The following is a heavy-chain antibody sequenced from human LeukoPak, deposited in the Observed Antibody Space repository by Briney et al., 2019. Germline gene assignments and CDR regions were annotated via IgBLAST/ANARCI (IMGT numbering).Heavy chain of an antibody. V-gene: IGHV3-23*01. D-gene: IGHD1-26*01. CDR3: AKDSKIVGPTFRSYHYMDV. J-gene: IGHJ6*03. Sequence: GGSLRLSCAASGFTFSSYVMSWVRQAPGKGLEWVSGISGSGGRTYYADSVKGRFTISRDSSKNTLYLQMNSLRAEDTAVYYCAKDSKIVGPTFRSYHYMDVWGKGTTVTVSS. CDR2: ISGSGGRT. CDR1: GFTFSSYV.